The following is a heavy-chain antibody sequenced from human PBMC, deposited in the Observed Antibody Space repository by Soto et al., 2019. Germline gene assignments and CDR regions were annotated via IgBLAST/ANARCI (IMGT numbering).Heavy chain of an antibody. CDR2: ISAYNGNT. D-gene: IGHD3-9*01. CDR1: GYTFTSYG. Sequence: GASVKVSCKASGYTFTSYGISWVRQAPGQGLEWMGWISAYNGNTNYAQKLQGRVTMTTDTSTSTAYMELRSLRSDDTAVYYCARRRNVGYYDILTGYLSLVGMDVWGQGTTVTVSS. V-gene: IGHV1-18*01. J-gene: IGHJ6*02. CDR3: ARRRNVGYYDILTGYLSLVGMDV.